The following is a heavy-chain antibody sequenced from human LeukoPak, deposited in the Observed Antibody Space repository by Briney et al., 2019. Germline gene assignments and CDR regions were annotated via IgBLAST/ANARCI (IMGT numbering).Heavy chain of an antibody. CDR2: IWYDGSNK. Sequence: GGSLRLSCAASGFTFSSYGMHWVRQAPGKGLEWVAVIWYDGSNKYHADSVKGQFTISRDNSKNTLYLQMNSLRAEDTAVYYCAREVPLYYDILTGYSNHFDYWGQGTLVTVSS. V-gene: IGHV3-33*01. CDR1: GFTFSSYG. D-gene: IGHD3-9*01. J-gene: IGHJ4*02. CDR3: AREVPLYYDILTGYSNHFDY.